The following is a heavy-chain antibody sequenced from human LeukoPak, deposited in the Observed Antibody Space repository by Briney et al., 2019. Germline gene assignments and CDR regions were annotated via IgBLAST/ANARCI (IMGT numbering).Heavy chain of an antibody. V-gene: IGHV1-24*01. Sequence: ASVKVACKVSGYTLTELSMHWVRQAPGKGLEWMGGFDPEDGETIYAQKFQGRVTMTEDTSTDTAYMELSSLRSEDTAVYYCATATINYYGSGPTFDYWGQGTLVTVSS. J-gene: IGHJ4*02. D-gene: IGHD3-10*01. CDR2: FDPEDGET. CDR1: GYTLTELS. CDR3: ATATINYYGSGPTFDY.